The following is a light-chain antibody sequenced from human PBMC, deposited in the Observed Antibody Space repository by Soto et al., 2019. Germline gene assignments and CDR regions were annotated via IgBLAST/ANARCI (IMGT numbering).Light chain of an antibody. CDR2: NNN. CDR3: AVWDDSLDGWV. V-gene: IGLV1-44*01. CDR1: SSNIGSHV. Sequence: QSVLTQPPSASGTPGQRVTISCSGSSSNIGSHVVYWYQQLAGTAPKLLMYNNNQRPSGVPDRLSGSKSGTSASLVIGGLQSEDEADYYCAVWDDSLDGWVFGGGTKLTVL. J-gene: IGLJ3*02.